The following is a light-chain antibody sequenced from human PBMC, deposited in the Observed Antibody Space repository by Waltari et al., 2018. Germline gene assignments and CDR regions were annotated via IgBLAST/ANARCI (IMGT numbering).Light chain of an antibody. CDR2: KAS. CDR3: QQYNSYPYT. J-gene: IGKJ2*01. Sequence: DIQMTQSPSTLSASVGARVTIPCRASQSISSWLAWYQQKPGQAPKLLSYKASSLESGVPSRFSGSGSGTEFTLTISSLQPDDFATYYCQQYNSYPYTFGQGTKLEIK. CDR1: QSISSW. V-gene: IGKV1-5*03.